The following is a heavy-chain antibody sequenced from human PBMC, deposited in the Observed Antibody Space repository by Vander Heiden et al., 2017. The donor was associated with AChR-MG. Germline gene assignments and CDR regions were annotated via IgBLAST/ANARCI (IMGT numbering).Heavy chain of an antibody. J-gene: IGHJ6*02. CDR1: GFTFRSYG. Sequence: QVQLVESGGGVVQPGGSLRLSCAASGFTFRSYGMHWVRQAPGKGLEWVAFIRYDGSNKYYADSVKGRFTISRDNSKNTLYLQMNSLRAEDTAVYYCAKDFGFGYSYGFRGMDVWGQGTTVTVSS. D-gene: IGHD5-18*01. CDR3: AKDFGFGYSYGFRGMDV. V-gene: IGHV3-30*02. CDR2: IRYDGSNK.